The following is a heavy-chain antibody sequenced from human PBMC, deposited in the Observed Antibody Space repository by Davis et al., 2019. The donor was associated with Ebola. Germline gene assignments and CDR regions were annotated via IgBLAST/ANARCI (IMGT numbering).Heavy chain of an antibody. Sequence: SETLSLTCIVSGGSISSSSYYWGWIRQPPGKGLEWIGSIYYSGSTYYNPSLKSRVTISVDTSKNQCSLKLSSVTAADTAVYYCARWIAAAGTGSYYYYYGMDVWGQGTTVTVSS. J-gene: IGHJ6*02. V-gene: IGHV4-39*07. CDR1: GGSISSSSYY. CDR2: IYYSGST. D-gene: IGHD6-13*01. CDR3: ARWIAAAGTGSYYYYYGMDV.